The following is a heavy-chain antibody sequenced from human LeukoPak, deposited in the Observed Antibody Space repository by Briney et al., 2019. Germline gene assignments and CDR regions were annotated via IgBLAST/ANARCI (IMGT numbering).Heavy chain of an antibody. CDR1: GGSISSNY. D-gene: IGHD6-13*01. Sequence: SETLSLTCTVSGGSISSNYWSWVRQPPGKGLEWIGYIYYSGSTNYNPSLKSRVTISVDTSKNQFSLKLSSVTAADTALYYCARSRGYFDYWGQGTLVTVSS. CDR2: IYYSGST. CDR3: ARSRGYFDY. V-gene: IGHV4-59*01. J-gene: IGHJ4*02.